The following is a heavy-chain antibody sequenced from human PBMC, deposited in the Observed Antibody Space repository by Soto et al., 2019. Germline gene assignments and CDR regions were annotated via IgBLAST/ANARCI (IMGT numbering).Heavy chain of an antibody. CDR3: ARHFNDGFDY. CDR2: IDPSDSYT. D-gene: IGHD1-1*01. J-gene: IGHJ4*02. V-gene: IGHV5-10-1*01. Sequence: GESLKISCQGSGYTFTGYWISWVRQMPGGGLEWMGRIDPSDSYTNYSPSFQGHVTISTDKSISTAYLEWSSLKASDTAIYYCARHFNDGFDYWGQGILVTVSS. CDR1: GYTFTGYW.